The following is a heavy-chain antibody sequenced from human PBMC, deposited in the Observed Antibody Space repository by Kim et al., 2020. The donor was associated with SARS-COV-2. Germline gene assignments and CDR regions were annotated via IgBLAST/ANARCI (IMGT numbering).Heavy chain of an antibody. CDR3: TSRGYYYDSSALVDY. CDR2: IKSKTDGGTT. D-gene: IGHD3-22*01. CDR1: GFTFSNAW. J-gene: IGHJ4*02. V-gene: IGHV3-15*01. Sequence: GGSLRLSCAASGFTFSNAWMSWVRQAPGKGLEWVGRIKSKTDGGTTDYAAPVKGRFTISRDDSKNTLYLQMNSPKTEDTAVYYCTSRGYYYDSSALVDYWGQGTLVTVSS.